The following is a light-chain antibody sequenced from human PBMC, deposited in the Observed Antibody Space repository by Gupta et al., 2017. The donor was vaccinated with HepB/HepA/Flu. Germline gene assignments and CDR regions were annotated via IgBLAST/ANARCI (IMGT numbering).Light chain of an antibody. Sequence: QSVLTQPPSLSAAPGQTVTISCSGSSSNIEKNYVSWYQQVPGRAPKVLINEDTKQSSRIPDRFSGSKSGTSATLRITGLQTEDEADYYCGTWDNSLSNWVFGGGTKLAVL. CDR1: SSNIEKNY. CDR2: EDT. J-gene: IGLJ3*02. V-gene: IGLV1-51*01. CDR3: GTWDNSLSNWV.